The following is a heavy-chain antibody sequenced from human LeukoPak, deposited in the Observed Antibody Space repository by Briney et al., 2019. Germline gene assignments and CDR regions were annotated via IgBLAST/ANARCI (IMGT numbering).Heavy chain of an antibody. CDR1: ASTFSSYE. CDR2: ISGSGSTI. Sequence: GGSLRLSCAVSASTFSSYEMNWFRQAPGKGLEWVSYISGSGSTIYYADSVKGRFTISRDNAKNALCLQMNSLRAEDTAVYYCAKGVGYCSGGSCQQFDYWGQGTLVTVSS. J-gene: IGHJ4*02. V-gene: IGHV3-48*03. D-gene: IGHD2-15*01. CDR3: AKGVGYCSGGSCQQFDY.